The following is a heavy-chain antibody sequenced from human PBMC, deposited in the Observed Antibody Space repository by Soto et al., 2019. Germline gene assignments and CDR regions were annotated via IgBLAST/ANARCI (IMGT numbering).Heavy chain of an antibody. J-gene: IGHJ5*02. CDR2: IYYSGST. V-gene: IGHV4-59*12. CDR3: ARDFSVADYDFWSPAPSARRAFDP. D-gene: IGHD3-3*01. Sequence: PSETLSLTCTVSGGSISSYYWSWIRQPPGKGLEWIGYIYYSGSTNYNPSLKSRVTISVDTSKNQFSLKLSSVTAADTAVYYCARDFSVADYDFWSPAPSARRAFDPWGQGNLITVSS. CDR1: GGSISSYY.